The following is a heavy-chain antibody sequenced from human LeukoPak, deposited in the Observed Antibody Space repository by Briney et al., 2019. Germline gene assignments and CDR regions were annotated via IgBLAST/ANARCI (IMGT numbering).Heavy chain of an antibody. Sequence: SETLSLTCTVSGGSISSYYWSWIRQPPGKGLEWIGYIYYSGSTNYNPSLKSRVTISVDTSKKEFSLNLSSVTAADTAVYYCARHWLDSGTPDRFDYWGQGTLVTVSS. CDR1: GGSISSYY. J-gene: IGHJ4*02. D-gene: IGHD3-10*01. CDR3: ARHWLDSGTPDRFDY. CDR2: IYYSGST. V-gene: IGHV4-59*08.